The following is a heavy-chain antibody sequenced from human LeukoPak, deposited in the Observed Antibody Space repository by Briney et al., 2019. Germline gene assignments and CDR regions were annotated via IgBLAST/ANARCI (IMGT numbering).Heavy chain of an antibody. D-gene: IGHD4-17*01. J-gene: IGHJ5*02. CDR1: GFTVSSNY. V-gene: IGHV3-53*01. CDR2: IYSGGST. Sequence: PGGSLRLSCAASGFTVSSNYMSWVRQAPGKGLEWVSVIYSGGSTYYADSVKGRFTISRDNSKNTLYLQMNSLRAEDTAVYYCAWEMTTVTTGEGWFDPWGQGTLVTVSS. CDR3: AWEMTTVTTGEGWFDP.